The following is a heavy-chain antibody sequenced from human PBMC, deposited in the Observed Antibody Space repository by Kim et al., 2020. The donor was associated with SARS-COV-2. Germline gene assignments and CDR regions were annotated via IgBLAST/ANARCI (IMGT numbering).Heavy chain of an antibody. Sequence: QQFQGRVTITADESTSTAYMELSSLRSEDTAVYYCAREREELFLYNWFDPWGQGTLVTVSS. J-gene: IGHJ5*02. V-gene: IGHV1-69*01. CDR3: AREREELFLYNWFDP. D-gene: IGHD1-7*01.